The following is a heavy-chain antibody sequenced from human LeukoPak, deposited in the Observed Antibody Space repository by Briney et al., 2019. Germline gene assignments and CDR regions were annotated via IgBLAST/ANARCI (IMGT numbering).Heavy chain of an antibody. CDR1: GGSISSSNW. CDR3: ARAGLYGAFDY. D-gene: IGHD4-17*01. Sequence: PSGTLSLTCAVSGGSISSSNWWSWVRQPPGKGREWIGEIYHRGSTNYNPSLKSRVSISVDTSKRQFSLKLSSVTAADTAVYYCARAGLYGAFDYWGQGTLVTVSS. J-gene: IGHJ4*02. CDR2: IYHRGST. V-gene: IGHV4-4*02.